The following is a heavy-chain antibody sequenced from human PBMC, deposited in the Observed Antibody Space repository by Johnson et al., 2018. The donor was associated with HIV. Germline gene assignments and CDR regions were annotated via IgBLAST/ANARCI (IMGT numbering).Heavy chain of an antibody. Sequence: VQLVESGGGLVQPGGSLRLSCAASRFTFSNAWMSWVRQAPGKGLEWVGRIKSKTDGGTTDYAAPVKGRFTISRDDSKNMLYLQMNSLKTEDTAVYYCTTVTVTYRTFDIWGQGTMVIISS. CDR3: TTVTVTYRTFDI. J-gene: IGHJ3*02. CDR2: IKSKTDGGTT. V-gene: IGHV3-15*01. D-gene: IGHD4-17*01. CDR1: RFTFSNAW.